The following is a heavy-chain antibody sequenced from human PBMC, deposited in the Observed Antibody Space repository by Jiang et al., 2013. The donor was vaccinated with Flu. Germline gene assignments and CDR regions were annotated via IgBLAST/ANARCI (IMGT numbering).Heavy chain of an antibody. CDR2: ISPYNGKT. V-gene: IGHV1-18*01. CDR1: GYTFISYG. D-gene: IGHD6-13*01. J-gene: IGHJ1*01. Sequence: AEVKKPGTSVKVSCRASGYTFISYGLSWVRQAPGQGLEWLGWISPYNGKTSYAQNFQGRVDLTRDTSTNTVYMELRSLRSDDTAMYYCARDHKSRAAVGIGHWG. CDR3: ARDHKSRAAVGIGH.